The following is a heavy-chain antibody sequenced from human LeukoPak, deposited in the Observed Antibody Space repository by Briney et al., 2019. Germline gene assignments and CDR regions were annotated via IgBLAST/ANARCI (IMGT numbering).Heavy chain of an antibody. V-gene: IGHV3-23*01. CDR2: ISDCGGST. J-gene: IGHJ3*02. D-gene: IGHD6-6*01. CDR1: GFTFSTFA. Sequence: GGSLRLSCTASGFTFSTFAMNWVRQAPGKGLEWVSAISDCGGSTYYADSVKGRFTISRDNSKNTLYLQMNSLRAEDTAVYYCAKLWSIAAHDAFDIWGQGTMVTVSS. CDR3: AKLWSIAAHDAFDI.